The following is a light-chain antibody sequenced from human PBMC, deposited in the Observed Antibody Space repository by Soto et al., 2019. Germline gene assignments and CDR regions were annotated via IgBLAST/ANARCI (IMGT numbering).Light chain of an antibody. CDR1: QSISSW. CDR3: QKYNSYPWT. J-gene: IGKJ1*01. V-gene: IGKV1-5*01. Sequence: IQMTHCPSTVSPSGGDTVTLTCRASQSISSWLAWYQQKPGKDTKLLIYHDYSLESGVTSRFSGSESGTEFTLTINSLQPDEFATYYCQKYNSYPWTFGQGTKVDIK. CDR2: HDY.